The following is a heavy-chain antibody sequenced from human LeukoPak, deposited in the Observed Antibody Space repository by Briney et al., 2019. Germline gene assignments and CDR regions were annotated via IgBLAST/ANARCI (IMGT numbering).Heavy chain of an antibody. J-gene: IGHJ4*02. CDR1: GGSFCGYY. D-gene: IGHD2-2*01. CDR3: ARGTGIVVVPAAMVDYFDY. Sequence: SETLSLTCAVYGGSFCGYYWSWIRQPPGKGLEWIGEINHSGSTNYNPSLKSRVTISVDTSKNQFSLKLSSVTAADTAVYYCARGTGIVVVPAAMVDYFDYWGQGTLVTVSS. CDR2: INHSGST. V-gene: IGHV4-34*01.